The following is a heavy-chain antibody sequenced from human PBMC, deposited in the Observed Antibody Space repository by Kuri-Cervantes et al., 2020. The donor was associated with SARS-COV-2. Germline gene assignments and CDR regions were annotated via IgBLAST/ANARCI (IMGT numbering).Heavy chain of an antibody. CDR3: ASVGALRPYDAFDI. CDR1: GFTFSSYS. CDR2: ISSSSSTI. D-gene: IGHD5-12*01. Sequence: GESLKISCAASGFTFSSYSMNWVRQAPGKGLEWVSYISSSSSTIYYADSVKGRFTISRDNAKNSLYLQMNSLRAEDTAMYYCASVGALRPYDAFDIWGQGTMVTVSS. J-gene: IGHJ3*02. V-gene: IGHV3-48*01.